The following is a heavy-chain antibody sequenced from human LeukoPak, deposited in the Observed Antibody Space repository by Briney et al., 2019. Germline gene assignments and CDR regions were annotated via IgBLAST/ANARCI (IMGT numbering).Heavy chain of an antibody. CDR2: NPNCGCT. Sequence: NPNCGCTNYPQKFQGRVTMTRETSMRTAYMELNRLRSDDTAVYYCARGGSGSYFSWLDPWGQGTLVTVSS. D-gene: IGHD3-10*01. J-gene: IGHJ5*02. CDR3: ARGGSGSYFSWLDP. V-gene: IGHV1-2*02.